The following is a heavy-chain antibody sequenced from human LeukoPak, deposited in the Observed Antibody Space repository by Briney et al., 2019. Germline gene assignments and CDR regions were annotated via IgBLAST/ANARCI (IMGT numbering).Heavy chain of an antibody. V-gene: IGHV4-31*03. J-gene: IGHJ4*02. CDR3: AGNTNDFWSGYYVV. Sequence: PSETLSLTCTVSGGSISSGGYYWRWIRQHPGKGLEWIGYIYYSGSTYYNPSPKSRLTILLDTSKNKFSLKLRSVTAADTAVYYCAGNTNDFWSGYYVVWGQGTLVTVSS. CDR1: GGSISSGGYY. CDR2: IYYSGST. D-gene: IGHD3-3*01.